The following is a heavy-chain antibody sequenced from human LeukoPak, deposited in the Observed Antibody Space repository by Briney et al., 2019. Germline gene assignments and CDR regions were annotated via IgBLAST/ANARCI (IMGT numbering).Heavy chain of an antibody. CDR3: AKAPGWRLGGEGVFDY. J-gene: IGHJ4*02. D-gene: IGHD6-19*01. Sequence: GGSLRLSCAASGFSFNDHYIDWVRQAPGKGLEWVGRTRDKARNYITEYAASVKGRFTISRDDSMNSLYLQMNSLKTEDTAVYYCAKAPGWRLGGEGVFDYWGQGTLVTVSS. CDR2: TRDKARNYIT. V-gene: IGHV3-72*01. CDR1: GFSFNDHY.